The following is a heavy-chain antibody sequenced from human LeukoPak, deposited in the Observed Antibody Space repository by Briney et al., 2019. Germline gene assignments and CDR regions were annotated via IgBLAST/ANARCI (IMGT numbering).Heavy chain of an antibody. J-gene: IGHJ5*02. CDR1: GFTFSSYA. CDR3: AREGRARYSSGWYRWFDP. V-gene: IGHV3-21*01. Sequence: GGSLRLSCAASGFTFSSYAMSWVRQAPGKGLEWVSPISSSSSYIYYADSVKGRFTISRDNAKNSLYLQMNSLRAEDTAVYYCAREGRARYSSGWYRWFDPWGQGTLVTVSS. D-gene: IGHD6-19*01. CDR2: ISSSSSYI.